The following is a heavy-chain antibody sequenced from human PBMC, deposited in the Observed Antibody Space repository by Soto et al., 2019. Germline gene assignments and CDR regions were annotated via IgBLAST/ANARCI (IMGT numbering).Heavy chain of an antibody. D-gene: IGHD3-10*01. CDR1: GFTFSSYA. CDR2: VSAGGDMT. Sequence: PGGSLRLSCAASGFTFSSYAMSWVRQAPGKXLEWVSSVSAGGDMTYYSDSVKGRFTISRDNSNNALFLQMNSLRAEDTALYYCARGDRGGSGSPASYYYSGLDVWGQGTTVTVSS. V-gene: IGHV3-23*01. J-gene: IGHJ6*02. CDR3: ARGDRGGSGSPASYYYSGLDV.